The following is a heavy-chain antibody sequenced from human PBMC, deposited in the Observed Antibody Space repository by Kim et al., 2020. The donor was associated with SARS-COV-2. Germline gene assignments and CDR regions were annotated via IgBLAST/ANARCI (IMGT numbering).Heavy chain of an antibody. J-gene: IGHJ4*02. V-gene: IGHV1-2*02. Sequence: YAQKFQGRVTMTRDTSISTAYMELSRLRSDDTAVYYCARGFARGYDFWSWGQGTLVTVSS. D-gene: IGHD3-3*01. CDR3: ARGFARGYDFWS.